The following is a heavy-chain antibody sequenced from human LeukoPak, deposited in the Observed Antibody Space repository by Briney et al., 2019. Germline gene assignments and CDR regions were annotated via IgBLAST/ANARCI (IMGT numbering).Heavy chain of an antibody. V-gene: IGHV3-21*01. D-gene: IGHD5-18*01. CDR3: ASSLQLWNLDY. CDR1: GFTFSSYA. Sequence: GGSLRLSCAASGFTFSSYAMSWVRQAPGKGREWVSSISSSSSYIYYADSVKGRFTISRDNAKNSLYLQMNSLRAEDTAVYYCASSLQLWNLDYWGQGTLVTVSS. J-gene: IGHJ4*02. CDR2: ISSSSSYI.